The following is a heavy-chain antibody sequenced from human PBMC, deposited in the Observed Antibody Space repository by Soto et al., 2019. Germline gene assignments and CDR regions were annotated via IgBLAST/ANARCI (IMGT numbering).Heavy chain of an antibody. J-gene: IGHJ4*02. V-gene: IGHV1-18*04. CDR1: GYTFTSYG. CDR2: ISAFNGDT. CDR3: AREAGWQPMVPYE. D-gene: IGHD6-13*01. Sequence: QVQLVQSGTEVKKPGASVNVSCKAFGYTFTSYGFSWVRQVPGQGLEWLGWISAFNGDTQYSQTMKGRLTVTTDTATTNVHMALRSLTPADTAVYYCAREAGWQPMVPYEWGQGTLVTVS.